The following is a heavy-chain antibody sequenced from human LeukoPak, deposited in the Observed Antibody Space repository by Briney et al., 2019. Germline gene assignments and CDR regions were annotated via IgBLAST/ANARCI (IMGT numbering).Heavy chain of an antibody. CDR2: IDWDDDK. V-gene: IGHV2-70*01. J-gene: IGHJ6*02. Sequence: SGPALVKPTQTLTLTCTFSGFSLSTSGMCVSWIRQPPGKALEWLALIDWDDDKYYSTSLKTRLTVSKDTSKNQVVLTMTNMDPVDTATYYCARTVGSSSWYEYYYYGMDVWGQGTTVTVSS. CDR1: GFSLSTSGMC. CDR3: ARTVGSSSWYEYYYYGMDV. D-gene: IGHD6-13*01.